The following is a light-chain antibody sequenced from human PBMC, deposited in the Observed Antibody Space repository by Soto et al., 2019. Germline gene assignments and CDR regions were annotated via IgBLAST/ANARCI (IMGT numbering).Light chain of an antibody. CDR1: SSDVGGYNY. V-gene: IGLV2-8*01. Sequence: QSALTQPPSASGSPGQSVAISCTGTSSDVGGYNYVSWYQQHPGKAPKLMIYEVNKRPSGVPDRFSGSKSGNTASLTVSGLQAEDEADYYCSSYTRSNTLVFGGGTKLTVL. CDR3: SSYTRSNTLV. CDR2: EVN. J-gene: IGLJ2*01.